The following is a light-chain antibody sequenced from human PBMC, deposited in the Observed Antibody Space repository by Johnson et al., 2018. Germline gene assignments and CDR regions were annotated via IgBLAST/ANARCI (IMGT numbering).Light chain of an antibody. V-gene: IGLV1-51*02. CDR3: GTWDSSLSAGNV. J-gene: IGLJ1*01. CDR2: ENN. CDR1: SSNIGNNY. Sequence: QSVLTQPPSVSAAPGQKVTISCSGSSSNIGNNYVSWYQQLPGTAPKLLIYENNKRPSGIPDRFSGSKSGTSATLGITGLQTGDEAGYYSGTWDSSLSAGNVIGTGNEVPSL.